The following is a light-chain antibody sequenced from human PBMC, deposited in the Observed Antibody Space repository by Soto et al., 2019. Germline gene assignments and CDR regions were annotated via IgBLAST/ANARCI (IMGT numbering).Light chain of an antibody. Sequence: IVMTQSPATLSVSPGERATLSCRASQSVSSNLAWYQQKPGQAPRLLIYGASTRATGIPARFSGSGSGTEFTLTISSLQSEDFAVYYCQHRTTFGQGTKV. CDR1: QSVSSN. CDR2: GAS. CDR3: QHRTT. V-gene: IGKV3-15*01. J-gene: IGKJ1*01.